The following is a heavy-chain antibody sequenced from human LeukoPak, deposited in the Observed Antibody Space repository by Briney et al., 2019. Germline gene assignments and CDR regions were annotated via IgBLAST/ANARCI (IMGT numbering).Heavy chain of an antibody. J-gene: IGHJ5*02. Sequence: GGSLRLSCAASGFTFSSYLMSWVRQAPGKGLEWVANINQDGSEKYYVDCVKGRFTIPRDNANNSLDLQMNSLRAEDSAVYYCAKAVSSWYSWFDPWGQGTLVTVSS. CDR2: INQDGSEK. V-gene: IGHV3-7*01. CDR3: AKAVSSWYSWFDP. D-gene: IGHD6-13*01. CDR1: GFTFSSYL.